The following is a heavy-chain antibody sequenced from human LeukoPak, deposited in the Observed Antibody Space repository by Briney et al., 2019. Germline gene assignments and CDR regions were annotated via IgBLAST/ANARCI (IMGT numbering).Heavy chain of an antibody. J-gene: IGHJ4*02. CDR2: IIPIFGTA. V-gene: IGHV1-69*13. D-gene: IGHD2-8*01. CDR3: ARAPYCTNGVCYGPQFDY. CDR1: GGTFSSYA. Sequence: ASVTVSCKASGGTFSSYAISWVRQAPGQGLEWMGGIIPIFGTANYAQKFQGRVTITADESTSTAYMELSSLRSEDTAVYYCARAPYCTNGVCYGPQFDYWGQGTLVTVSS.